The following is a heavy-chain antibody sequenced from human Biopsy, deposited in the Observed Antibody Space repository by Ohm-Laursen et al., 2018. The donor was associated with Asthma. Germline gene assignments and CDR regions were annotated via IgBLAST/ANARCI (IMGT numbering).Heavy chain of an antibody. CDR2: HDNEEGGT. D-gene: IGHD4-17*01. CDR3: ASDFPKDYVRYNFEF. CDR1: GYTLTALS. J-gene: IGHJ4*02. V-gene: IGHV1-24*01. Sequence: SSVTVSCKISGYTLTALSMHWVRQAPGQGLEWMGGHDNEEGGTENARRFQGRVTMTEDTSTDTAYMELSGLSSDDTAVYYCASDFPKDYVRYNFEFWGQGTLVTVSS.